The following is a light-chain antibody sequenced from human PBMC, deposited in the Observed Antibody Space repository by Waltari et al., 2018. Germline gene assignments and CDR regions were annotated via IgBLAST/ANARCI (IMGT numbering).Light chain of an antibody. J-gene: IGLJ2*01. Sequence: QSALTQPRSVSGSPGQSVTISCTGTSSDVGVYNYVSWYQQHPGKAPKLMSYDVTKRPSGVPERFAGSKSANTASVTISGLQSGDEGYYYCSSYAGSHVVVGGGTKLTVL. CDR1: SSDVGVYNY. CDR2: DVT. CDR3: SSYAGSHVV. V-gene: IGLV2-11*01.